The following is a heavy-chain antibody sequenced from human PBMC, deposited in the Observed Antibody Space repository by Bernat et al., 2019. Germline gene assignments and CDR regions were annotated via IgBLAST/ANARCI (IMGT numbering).Heavy chain of an antibody. CDR3: ARARGIGESTD. Sequence: QVQLQESGPGLVKPSETLSLTCTVSGDSINSYYWSWIRQPPGKGLEWIGYIYYRGSTNYSPSLKSRVTISLYASKNQFSLQLSSVTAADTAVYYCARARGIGESTDWGQGTLVTVSS. CDR2: IYYRGST. D-gene: IGHD3-10*01. CDR1: GDSINSYY. V-gene: IGHV4-59*01. J-gene: IGHJ4*02.